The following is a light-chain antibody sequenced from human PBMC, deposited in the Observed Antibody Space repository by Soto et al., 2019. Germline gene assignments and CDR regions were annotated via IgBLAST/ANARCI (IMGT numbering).Light chain of an antibody. CDR3: QQYASSPGT. CDR2: DTS. V-gene: IGKV3-20*01. Sequence: EIVLTQSPGTLSLSPGERATLSCRASQSVSSSSLAWYQQKPGQAPRLLIYDTSSRATSIPDRFRGSGSGTDFTLTISRLEPENFAVYYCQQYASSPGTFGQVTKVEI. CDR1: QSVSSSS. J-gene: IGKJ1*01.